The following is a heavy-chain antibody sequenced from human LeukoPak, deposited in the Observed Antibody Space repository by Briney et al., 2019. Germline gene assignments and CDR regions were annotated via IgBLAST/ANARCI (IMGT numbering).Heavy chain of an antibody. CDR2: INPNSGGT. CDR3: ARVRIVVVPAAMDV. CDR1: GYTVTGYY. Sequence: VASVKVSCKASGYTVTGYYMHWVRQAPGQGLEWMGWINPNSGGTNYAQKFQGRVTMTRDTSISTAYMELSRLRSDDTAVYYCARVRIVVVPAAMDVWSKGTTVTVSS. V-gene: IGHV1-2*02. J-gene: IGHJ6*04. D-gene: IGHD2-2*01.